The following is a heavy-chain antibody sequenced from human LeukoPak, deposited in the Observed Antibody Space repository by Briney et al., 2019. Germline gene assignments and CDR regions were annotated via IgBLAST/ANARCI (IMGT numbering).Heavy chain of an antibody. CDR3: ARDAGYGYDRFDY. Sequence: GGSLRLSCAASGFTFSSYAMHWVRQAPGKGLEWVAVISYDGSNKYYADSVKGRFTISRDNSKNTLYLQMNSLRAEDTAVYYCARDAGYGYDRFDYWGQGTQVTVSS. J-gene: IGHJ4*02. V-gene: IGHV3-30*04. CDR2: ISYDGSNK. CDR1: GFTFSSYA. D-gene: IGHD5-18*01.